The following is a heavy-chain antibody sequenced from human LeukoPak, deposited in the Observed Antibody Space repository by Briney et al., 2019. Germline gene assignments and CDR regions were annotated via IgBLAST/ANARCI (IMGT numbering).Heavy chain of an antibody. CDR2: IYYSGSI. Sequence: SETLSLTCTVSGGSISSYYWSWIRQPPGKGLEWIGYIYYSGSINYNPSLKSRVTISVDTSKNQFSLKLSSVTAADTAVYYCARDRYGYSDYWGQGTLVTVSS. J-gene: IGHJ4*02. CDR1: GGSISSYY. CDR3: ARDRYGYSDY. V-gene: IGHV4-59*01. D-gene: IGHD5-24*01.